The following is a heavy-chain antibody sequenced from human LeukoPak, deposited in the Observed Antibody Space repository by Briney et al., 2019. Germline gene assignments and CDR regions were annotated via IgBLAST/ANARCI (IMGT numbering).Heavy chain of an antibody. CDR2: IYPGDSDT. CDR1: GYSFTSYW. V-gene: IGHV5-51*01. D-gene: IGHD3-22*01. J-gene: IGHJ5*02. Sequence: PGESLKISCKGSGYSFTSYWIGWVRQMPGKGLEWMGIIYPGDSDTRYSPSFQGQVTISADKSISTAYLQWSSLKASDTAMYYCARQSYYDSSGYYYYNWFDPWGQGTLVTVSS. CDR3: ARQSYYDSSGYYYYNWFDP.